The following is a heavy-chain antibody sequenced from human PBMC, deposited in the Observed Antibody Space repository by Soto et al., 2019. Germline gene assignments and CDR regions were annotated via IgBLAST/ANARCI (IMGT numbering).Heavy chain of an antibody. CDR3: ARDGGSGYSYGHIDY. Sequence: GGSLRLSCATSGFTFSDHAMHWVRQAPGAGLEWVSGVRGDFVTTPYAASVKGRFTISRDNSKNTLYLQMNSLRAEDTAVYYCARDGGSGYSYGHIDYWGQGTLVTVSS. J-gene: IGHJ4*02. CDR1: GFTFSDHA. D-gene: IGHD5-18*01. CDR2: VRGDFVTT. V-gene: IGHV3-23*01.